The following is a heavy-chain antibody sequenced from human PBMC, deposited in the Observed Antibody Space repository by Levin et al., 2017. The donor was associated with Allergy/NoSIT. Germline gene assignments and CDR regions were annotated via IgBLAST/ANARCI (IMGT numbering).Heavy chain of an antibody. Sequence: GESLKISCAASGFTFSSYWMSWVRQAPGKGLEWVANVKQDGSGKYFVDSVKGRFTISRDNAENLVYLQMDSLRAEDTAVYYCARGRYSSGWYPDYFDYWGQGTLVTVSS. V-gene: IGHV3-7*01. D-gene: IGHD6-19*01. CDR1: GFTFSSYW. CDR3: ARGRYSSGWYPDYFDY. J-gene: IGHJ4*02. CDR2: VKQDGSGK.